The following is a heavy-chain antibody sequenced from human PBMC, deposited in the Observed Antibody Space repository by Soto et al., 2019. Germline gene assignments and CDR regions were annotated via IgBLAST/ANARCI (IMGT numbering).Heavy chain of an antibody. J-gene: IGHJ6*02. CDR2: IYWDDDK. CDR1: GFSLSTGGVG. CDR3: VHSRCGGDCLQSYSAHYYYGLDV. Sequence: QITLKESGPTLVKPTQTLTLTCTISGFSLSTGGVGVGWIRQPPGKALEWLALIYWDDDKRYSPSLKSRLTITKDISKSQVVLTMINMDPVDTATYYCVHSRCGGDCLQSYSAHYYYGLDVWGQGTTVTVSS. D-gene: IGHD2-21*02. V-gene: IGHV2-5*02.